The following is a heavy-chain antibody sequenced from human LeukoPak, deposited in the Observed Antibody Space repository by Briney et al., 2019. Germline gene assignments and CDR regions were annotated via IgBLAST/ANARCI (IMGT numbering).Heavy chain of an antibody. V-gene: IGHV4-59*01. CDR2: IYYSGST. Sequence: PSETLSLTCTVSGGSINSYYWSWIRQPPGKGLEWIGYIYYSGSTNYNPSLKSRVTISVDTSMNQFSLKLSSVTAADTAVYYCARERWFDIWGQGTMVTVSS. CDR1: GGSINSYY. J-gene: IGHJ3*02. D-gene: IGHD4-23*01. CDR3: ARERWFDI.